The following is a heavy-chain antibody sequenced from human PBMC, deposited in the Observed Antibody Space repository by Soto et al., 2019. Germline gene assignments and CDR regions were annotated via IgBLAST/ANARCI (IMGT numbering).Heavy chain of an antibody. CDR3: ARSHSGY. D-gene: IGHD3-10*01. Sequence: PSETLSLTCTVSGGSISSGDYYWSWIRQPPGKGLEWIGFIYYSGSTYYNPSLKSRVSISVDTSKNQFSLKLSSVTAADTAVYYCARSHSGYWGQGTLVTAPQ. CDR1: GGSISSGDYY. CDR2: IYYSGST. V-gene: IGHV4-30-4*01. J-gene: IGHJ4*02.